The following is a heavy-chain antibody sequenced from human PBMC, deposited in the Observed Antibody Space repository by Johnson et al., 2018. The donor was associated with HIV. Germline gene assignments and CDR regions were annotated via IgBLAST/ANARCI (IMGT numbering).Heavy chain of an antibody. CDR3: ARGSTPWGGGYVGYGLDI. Sequence: MQLVESGGGLVQPGGSLRLSCAASGFTVSSNYMTWVRQAPGKGLEWVSVLFSGGTTYYADSVRGRFTISRDNSKNTPLLQMNSLGVEDTAGYYCARGSTPWGGGYVGYGLDIWGQGTMVTVSS. CDR1: GFTVSSNY. V-gene: IGHV3-66*01. D-gene: IGHD5-12*01. CDR2: LFSGGTT. J-gene: IGHJ3*02.